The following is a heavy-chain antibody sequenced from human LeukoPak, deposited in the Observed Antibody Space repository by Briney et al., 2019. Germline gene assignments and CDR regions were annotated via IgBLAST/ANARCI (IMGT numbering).Heavy chain of an antibody. D-gene: IGHD3-16*01. V-gene: IGHV3-23*01. Sequence: GGSLRLSCAASGFTFSNYAMSWVRQAPGKGLEWVSAICGNGDITYYTDSVKGRFTISRDNSKNTLYLQMNSLRAEDTAIYYCAKVTGGDMITYGGLDYWGQGTLVTVSS. J-gene: IGHJ4*02. CDR1: GFTFSNYA. CDR2: ICGNGDIT. CDR3: AKVTGGDMITYGGLDY.